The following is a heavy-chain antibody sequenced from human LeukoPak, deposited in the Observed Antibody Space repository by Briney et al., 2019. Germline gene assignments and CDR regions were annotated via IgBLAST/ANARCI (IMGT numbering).Heavy chain of an antibody. V-gene: IGHV3-30*18. D-gene: IGHD3-10*01. CDR1: GFTFSSYG. CDR2: ISYDGSNK. CDR3: AKDGPRITMVRGVNWFDP. J-gene: IGHJ5*02. Sequence: GGSLRLSCAASGFTFSSYGMHWVRQAPGKGREWVAVISYDGSNKYYADTVKGRFTTSRDNSKNTLYLQMNSLRAEDTAVYYCAKDGPRITMVRGVNWFDPWGQGTLVTVSS.